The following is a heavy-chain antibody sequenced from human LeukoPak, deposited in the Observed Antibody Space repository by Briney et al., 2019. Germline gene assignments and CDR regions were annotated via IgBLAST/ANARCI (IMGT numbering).Heavy chain of an antibody. CDR1: VVSFSGYY. D-gene: IGHD3-10*01. V-gene: IGHV4-34*01. Sequence: SETLSLTCAVYVVSFSGYYWRWVRQPPGKGLEWVGEINHSGSTNYNSSLKSRVTISVDTSKNQFSLKLSSVTAADTAVYYCARGYYGSGSHCCHMDVWGKGTTITVS. CDR2: INHSGST. J-gene: IGHJ6*03. CDR3: ARGYYGSGSHCCHMDV.